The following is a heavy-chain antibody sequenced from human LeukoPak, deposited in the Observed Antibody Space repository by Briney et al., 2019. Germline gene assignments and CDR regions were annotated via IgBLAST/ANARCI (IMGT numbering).Heavy chain of an antibody. CDR3: ARGHTAVTRHFDF. D-gene: IGHD4-17*01. CDR2: ISGSGGST. J-gene: IGHJ4*02. CDR1: GFTFSSYA. Sequence: GGTLRLSCAASGFTFSSYAMSRVRQAPGKGLEWVSAISGSGGSTYYADSVKGRFTISRDDAKNLLYLDMNSLRAEDTAVYYCARGHTAVTRHFDFWGQGTLVTVSS. V-gene: IGHV3-23*01.